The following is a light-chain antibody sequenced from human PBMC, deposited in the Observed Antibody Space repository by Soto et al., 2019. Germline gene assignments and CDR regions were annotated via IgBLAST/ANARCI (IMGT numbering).Light chain of an antibody. J-gene: IGLJ2*01. CDR2: YND. V-gene: IGLV1-51*01. CDR1: SSNIGNNY. CDR3: GTWDKSLIRVV. Sequence: QSVLMQPPSVSAAPGQKVTISCSGSSSNIGNNYVSWYQQLPGRAPKLLISYNDQRPSGIPDRFSGSKSGTSATLDITGLQTVDEADYYCGTWDKSLIRVVFGGGTKVTVL.